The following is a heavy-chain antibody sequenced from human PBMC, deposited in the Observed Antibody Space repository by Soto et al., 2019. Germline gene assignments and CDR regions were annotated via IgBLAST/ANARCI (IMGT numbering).Heavy chain of an antibody. J-gene: IGHJ6*02. V-gene: IGHV4-59*01. CDR2: MYNTGST. Sequence: SETLSLTCTVSGGSISSYYWSWIRQPPGKGLEWIGYMYNTGSTVYNPSLKSRVTISVDTSASTAYMELSSLRSEDTAVYYCARGRSGYTPLHGMDVWGQGTTVTVSS. CDR3: ARGRSGYTPLHGMDV. D-gene: IGHD3-3*01. CDR1: GGSISSYY.